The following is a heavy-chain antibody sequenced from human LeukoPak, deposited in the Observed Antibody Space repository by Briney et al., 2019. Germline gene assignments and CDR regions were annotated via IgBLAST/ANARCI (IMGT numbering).Heavy chain of an antibody. Sequence: SQTLSLTCAVSGGSISSGGYSWSWIRQLPGKGLEWIGYIYHSGSTYYNPSRKSRVTISVDRSKNQFSLKLSSVTAADTAVYYCARLRALWRAWFDPWGQGALVTVSS. D-gene: IGHD3-3*01. CDR3: ARLRALWRAWFDP. J-gene: IGHJ5*02. V-gene: IGHV4-30-2*01. CDR2: IYHSGST. CDR1: GGSISSGGYS.